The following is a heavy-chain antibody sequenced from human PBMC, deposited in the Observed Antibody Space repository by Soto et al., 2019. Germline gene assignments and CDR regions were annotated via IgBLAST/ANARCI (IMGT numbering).Heavy chain of an antibody. D-gene: IGHD3-10*01. J-gene: IGHJ6*02. Sequence: GASVKVSCKVSGYTLTDLSMHWVRQAPGKGLEWMEGFDPEDGETIYAQKFQGRVTMTEDTSTDTAYMELSSLRSEDTAVYYCATGRVTMVRGVIHYYYGMDVWGQGTTLTVSS. CDR1: GYTLTDLS. CDR3: ATGRVTMVRGVIHYYYGMDV. CDR2: FDPEDGET. V-gene: IGHV1-24*01.